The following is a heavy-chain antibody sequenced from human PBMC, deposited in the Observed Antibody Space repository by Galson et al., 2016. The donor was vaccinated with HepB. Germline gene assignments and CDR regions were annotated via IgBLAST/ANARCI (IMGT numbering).Heavy chain of an antibody. Sequence: LRLSCAASGFTFYNYAMDWVRQAPGGGLAWVAAIGGNGSPTYYADSVRGRFSISRDNSKNTLYLQMNSLRAEDTDLYYCARGGGHGFFDYWGQGTQVTVAS. CDR3: ARGGGHGFFDY. CDR1: GFTFYNYA. V-gene: IGHV3-23*01. J-gene: IGHJ4*02. D-gene: IGHD3-10*01. CDR2: IGGNGSPT.